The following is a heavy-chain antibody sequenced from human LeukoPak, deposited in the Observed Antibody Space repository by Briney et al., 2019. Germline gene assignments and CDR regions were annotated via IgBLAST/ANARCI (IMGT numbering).Heavy chain of an antibody. CDR2: IWYDGSNK. CDR1: GFTFSSYG. J-gene: IGHJ6*02. CDR3: ARAGASYSGYDVLYYYYGMDV. D-gene: IGHD5-12*01. Sequence: GRSLRLSCAASGFTFSSYGMHWVRQAPGKGLEWVAVIWYDGSNKYYADSVKGRFTTSRDNSKNTLYLQMNSLRAEDTAVYYCARAGASYSGYDVLYYYYGMDVWGQGTTVTVSS. V-gene: IGHV3-33*01.